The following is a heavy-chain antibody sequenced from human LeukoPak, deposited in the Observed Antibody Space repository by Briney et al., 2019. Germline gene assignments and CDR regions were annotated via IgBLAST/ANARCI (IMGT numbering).Heavy chain of an antibody. D-gene: IGHD4-17*01. V-gene: IGHV1-18*01. CDR3: ARTRTVTTGKNAFDI. Sequence: GASVKVSCKASGYTFTSYGISWVRQAPGQGLEWMGWISAYNGNTNYAQKLQGRVTMTTDTSTSTAYMELRSLRSDDTAAYYCARTRTVTTGKNAFDIWGQGTMVTVSS. CDR2: ISAYNGNT. J-gene: IGHJ3*02. CDR1: GYTFTSYG.